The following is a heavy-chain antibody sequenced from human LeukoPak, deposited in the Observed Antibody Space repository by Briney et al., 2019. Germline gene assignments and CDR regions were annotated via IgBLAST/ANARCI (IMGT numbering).Heavy chain of an antibody. V-gene: IGHV3-53*01. CDR3: ARGGGDCYSCFDY. J-gene: IGHJ4*02. D-gene: IGHD2-21*02. CDR2: IYSGGST. CDR1: GFTVSSNY. Sequence: PGESLRLSCAASGFTVSSNYMSWVRQTPGKGLEWVSVIYSGGSTYYADSVKGRFTISRDNSKNTLYLQMNSLRAEDTAVYYCARGGGDCYSCFDYWGQGTLVTVSS.